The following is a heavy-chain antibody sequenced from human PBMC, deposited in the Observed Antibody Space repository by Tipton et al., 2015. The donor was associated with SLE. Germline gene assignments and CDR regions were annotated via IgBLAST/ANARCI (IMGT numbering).Heavy chain of an antibody. CDR2: IYYGGGT. V-gene: IGHV4-31*03. Sequence: TLSLTCTVSGDSISNGDDYWSWIRQPPGKGLEWIGSIYYGGGTYYNPSLESRVTISLDTSKNQFSLKLNSVTAADTAVYYCAREYSGYDYRTFDHWGQGTLVTVSS. J-gene: IGHJ4*02. D-gene: IGHD5-12*01. CDR3: AREYSGYDYRTFDH. CDR1: GDSISNGDDY.